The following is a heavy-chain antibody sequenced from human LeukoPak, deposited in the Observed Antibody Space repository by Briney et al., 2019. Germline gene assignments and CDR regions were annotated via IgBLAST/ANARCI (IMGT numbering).Heavy chain of an antibody. J-gene: IGHJ6*02. D-gene: IGHD6-6*01. V-gene: IGHV4-59*12. CDR2: IYYSGST. CDR3: ASSSSRNAYYYGMDV. Sequence: SETLSLTCTVSSGSISSYYWSWIRQPPGKGLEWIGYIYYSGSTNYNPSLKSRVTISVDTSKNQFSLKLSSVTAADTAVYYCASSSSRNAYYYGMDVWGQGTTVTVSS. CDR1: SGSISSYY.